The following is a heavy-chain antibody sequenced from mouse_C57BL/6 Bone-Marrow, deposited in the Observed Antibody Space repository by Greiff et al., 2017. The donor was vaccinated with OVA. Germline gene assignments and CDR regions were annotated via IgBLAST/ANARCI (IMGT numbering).Heavy chain of an antibody. J-gene: IGHJ4*01. D-gene: IGHD1-1*01. Sequence: VQLQESGPGLVQPSQCLSITCTVSGFSLTSYGVHWVRQSPGKGLEWLGVIWSGGSTDYNPAFISRLSISKDDYKSQVFFKMNSLQADETAIYYCARKLLSYAKDCWGQGTSVTVSS. V-gene: IGHV2-2*01. CDR3: ARKLLSYAKDC. CDR2: IWSGGST. CDR1: GFSLTSYG.